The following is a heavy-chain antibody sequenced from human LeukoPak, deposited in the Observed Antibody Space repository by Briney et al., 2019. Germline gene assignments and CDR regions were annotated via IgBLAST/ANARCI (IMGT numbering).Heavy chain of an antibody. J-gene: IGHJ3*02. V-gene: IGHV3-30*18. D-gene: IGHD3-3*01. Sequence: GRSLRLSCAASGFTFSSYGMHWVRQAPGKGLEWVAVISYDGSNKYYADSVKGRFTISRDNSKNTLYLQMNSLRAEDTAVYYCAKDLAARYYDFWSGYYGTDDAFDIWGQGTMATVSS. CDR1: GFTFSSYG. CDR2: ISYDGSNK. CDR3: AKDLAARYYDFWSGYYGTDDAFDI.